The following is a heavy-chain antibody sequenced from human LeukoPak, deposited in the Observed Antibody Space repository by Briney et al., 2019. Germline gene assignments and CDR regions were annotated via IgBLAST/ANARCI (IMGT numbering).Heavy chain of an antibody. CDR3: ARHGSIDAFDI. CDR2: IYYSGST. V-gene: IGHV4-59*08. D-gene: IGHD4-11*01. Sequence: SETLSLTCTVSGGSLSSYYWSWIRQPPGKGLEWIGYIYYSGSTNYNPSLKSRVTISVDTSKNQFSLKLSSVTAADTAVYYCARHGSIDAFDIWGQGTMVTVSS. J-gene: IGHJ3*02. CDR1: GGSLSSYY.